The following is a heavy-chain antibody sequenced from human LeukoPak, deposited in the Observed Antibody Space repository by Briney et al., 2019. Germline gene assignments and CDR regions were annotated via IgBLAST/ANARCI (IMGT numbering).Heavy chain of an antibody. Sequence: SETLSLTCAVYGGSFSGYYWSWIRQPPVKGLEWIGEINHSGSTNYNPSLKSRVTISVDTSKNQFSLKLSSVTAADTAVYYCARLDGSGSYYNVNPFDPWGQGTLVTVSS. CDR3: ARLDGSGSYYNVNPFDP. D-gene: IGHD3-10*01. CDR1: GGSFSGYY. J-gene: IGHJ5*02. CDR2: INHSGST. V-gene: IGHV4-34*01.